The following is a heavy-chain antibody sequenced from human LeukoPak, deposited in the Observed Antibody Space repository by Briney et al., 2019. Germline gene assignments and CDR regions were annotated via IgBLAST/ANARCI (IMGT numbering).Heavy chain of an antibody. Sequence: ASVKVSCKASGSTFSDYYIRWVRQAPGQGLEWMGWISPKRGGTNYAQNFQGRVTMTRDTSITTAYMELSRLRPDDTAVYYCARDIYDFDFDSWGQGALVTVSS. CDR2: ISPKRGGT. D-gene: IGHD3-3*01. J-gene: IGHJ4*02. V-gene: IGHV1-2*02. CDR3: ARDIYDFDFDS. CDR1: GSTFSDYY.